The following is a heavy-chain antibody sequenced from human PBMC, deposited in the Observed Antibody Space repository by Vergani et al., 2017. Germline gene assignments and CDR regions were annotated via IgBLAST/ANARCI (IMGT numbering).Heavy chain of an antibody. D-gene: IGHD3-3*01. CDR1: GGSISSSNW. CDR2: IYHSGRT. Sequence: QVQLQESGPGLVKPSGTLSLTCAVSGGSISSSNWWSWVRQPPGKGLEGIGEIYHSGRTKYNPSLKRRVTISVDKSKNQFSLKLSSVTAADTAVYYCARVNQYYDFWSGYFDYWGQGTLVTVSS. CDR3: ARVNQYYDFWSGYFDY. V-gene: IGHV4-4*02. J-gene: IGHJ4*02.